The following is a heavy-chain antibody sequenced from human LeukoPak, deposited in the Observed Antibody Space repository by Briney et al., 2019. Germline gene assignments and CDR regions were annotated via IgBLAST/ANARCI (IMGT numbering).Heavy chain of an antibody. CDR1: GYTFTGYY. D-gene: IGHD4-17*01. CDR2: INPNSGGT. V-gene: IGHV1-2*02. Sequence: ASVKVSCKASGYTFTGYYLHWVRQAPGQGPEWMGWINPNSGGTNYAQKFQGRVTMTRDTSISTAYMELSRLRSDDTAVYYCARDCSTVTTVYYYYMDVWGKGTTVTVSS. CDR3: ARDCSTVTTVYYYYMDV. J-gene: IGHJ6*03.